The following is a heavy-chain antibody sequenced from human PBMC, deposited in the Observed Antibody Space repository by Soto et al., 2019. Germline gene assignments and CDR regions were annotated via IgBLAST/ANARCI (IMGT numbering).Heavy chain of an antibody. CDR3: ARDKSGAVTSPGDH. J-gene: IGHJ4*02. CDR1: GYTFTGYG. D-gene: IGHD4-17*01. Sequence: QVPLVQSGGEVKKPGASVKVSCKASGYTFTGYGVSWVRQAPGQGLEWMGWISAYNGNTDYAQKLQGRVTMTTDTSTSTAYMEPTSLRSDDTAVYYWARDKSGAVTSPGDHWGQGTLVTVSS. CDR2: ISAYNGNT. V-gene: IGHV1-18*01.